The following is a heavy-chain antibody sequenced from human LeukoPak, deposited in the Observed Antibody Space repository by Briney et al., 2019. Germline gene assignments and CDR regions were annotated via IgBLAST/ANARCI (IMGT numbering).Heavy chain of an antibody. CDR3: ARDIRSVAGYFDI. J-gene: IGHJ3*02. CDR2: IYYSGST. D-gene: IGHD2-15*01. V-gene: IGHV4-59*12. Sequence: PSETLSLTCTVSGDSISSYYWSWIRQPPGKGLEWVGYIYYSGSTNYNPSLKSRVTISVDTSKNQFSLKLSSVTAADTAVYYCARDIRSVAGYFDIWGQGTMVTVSS. CDR1: GDSISSYY.